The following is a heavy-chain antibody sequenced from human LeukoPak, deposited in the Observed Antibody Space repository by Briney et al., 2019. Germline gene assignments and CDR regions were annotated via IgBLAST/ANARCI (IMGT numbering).Heavy chain of an antibody. CDR3: ARDVGPYGGSPGAD. D-gene: IGHD1-26*01. Sequence: GGPLSLSCEGSGLTFSNHWMHWARQAPGKGLVCVSRIETEGRKASYGDAGRGRFVIARDNSRNMLFLLMNNVRDDDTAMYFCARDVGPYGGSPGADWGQGTQVIVSS. J-gene: IGHJ4*02. CDR2: IETEGRKA. CDR1: GLTFSNHW. V-gene: IGHV3-74*01.